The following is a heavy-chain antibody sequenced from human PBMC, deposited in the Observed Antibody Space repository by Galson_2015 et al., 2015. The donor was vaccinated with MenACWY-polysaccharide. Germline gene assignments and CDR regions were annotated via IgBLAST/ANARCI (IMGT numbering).Heavy chain of an antibody. CDR2: INPNSGGT. J-gene: IGHJ4*02. CDR1: GYTFTGYY. Sequence: SVKVSCKASGYTFTGYYMHWVRQAPGQGLEWMGWINPNSGGTNYAQKFQGRVTMTSDTSISTAYMELSRLRSDDTAVYYCASIYGGNRDDFDYWGQRTLVTVSS. CDR3: ASIYGGNRDDFDY. D-gene: IGHD4-23*01. V-gene: IGHV1-2*02.